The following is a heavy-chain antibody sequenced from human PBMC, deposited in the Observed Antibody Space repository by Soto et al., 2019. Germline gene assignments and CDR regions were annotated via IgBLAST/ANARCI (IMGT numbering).Heavy chain of an antibody. Sequence: GGSLRLSCAASGFTFSSYAMHWVRQAPGKGLEYVSAISSNGGSTYYANSVKGRFTISRDNSKNTLYLQMGSLRAEDMAVYYCARGVGYDYTNNWFDPWGQGTLVTVSS. CDR1: GFTFSSYA. CDR3: ARGVGYDYTNNWFDP. D-gene: IGHD5-12*01. V-gene: IGHV3-64*01. J-gene: IGHJ5*02. CDR2: ISSNGGST.